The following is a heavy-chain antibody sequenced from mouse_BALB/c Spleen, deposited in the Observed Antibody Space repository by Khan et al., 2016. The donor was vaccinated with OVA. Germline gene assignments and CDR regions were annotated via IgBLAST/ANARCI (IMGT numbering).Heavy chain of an antibody. CDR1: GFSLTNYS. Sequence: QVQLKQSGPGLVQPSQSLSITCTVSGFSLTNYSVHWVRQSPGKGLEWLGVLWSAGSTDYNAAFISSLTIRKANSRSHVFFKMNSLQPNDTAIYYCARRGYDYGRGALFAYWGQGTLVTVSA. CDR3: ARRGYDYGRGALFAY. D-gene: IGHD2-4*01. J-gene: IGHJ3*01. CDR2: LWSAGST. V-gene: IGHV2-2*02.